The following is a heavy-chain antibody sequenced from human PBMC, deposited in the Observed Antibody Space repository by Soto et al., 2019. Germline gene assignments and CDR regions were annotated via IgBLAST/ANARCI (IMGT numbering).Heavy chain of an antibody. J-gene: IGHJ5*02. D-gene: IGHD3-3*01. CDR2: ISAYNGNT. CDR3: ARLYYDFWSGYYRYNWFDP. Sequence: ASVKVSCKSSGYTFTSYGISCVRQAPGQGLEWMGWISAYNGNTNYAQKLQGRVTMTTDTSTSTAYMELRSLRSDDTAVYYCARLYYDFWSGYYRYNWFDPWGQGTLVTVSS. V-gene: IGHV1-18*01. CDR1: GYTFTSYG.